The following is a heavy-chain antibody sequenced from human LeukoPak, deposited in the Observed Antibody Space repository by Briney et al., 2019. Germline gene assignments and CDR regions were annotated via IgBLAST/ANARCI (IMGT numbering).Heavy chain of an antibody. CDR3: ARSVPAAWFDP. CDR2: IYSGGST. Sequence: GGSLRLSCAASGFTVSSNYMSWVRQAPGKGLEWVSVIYSGGSTYYADSVKGRFTISRDNSKNTLYLQMNSLRAEDTAVYYCARSVPAAWFDPWGQGTLVTVSS. J-gene: IGHJ5*02. CDR1: GFTVSSNY. V-gene: IGHV3-66*01. D-gene: IGHD2-2*01.